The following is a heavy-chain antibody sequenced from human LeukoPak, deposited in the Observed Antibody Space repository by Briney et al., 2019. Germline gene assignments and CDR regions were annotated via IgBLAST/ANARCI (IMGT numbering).Heavy chain of an antibody. Sequence: PSETLSLTFTVSGYSISSGYYWGWIRQPPGKGLEWIGNIYHSGSTYYNPSLKSRVTISVDTSKNQFSLKLSSVTAADTAIYYCARVPFDHWGQGTLVTVSS. J-gene: IGHJ4*02. CDR2: IYHSGST. CDR1: GYSISSGYY. V-gene: IGHV4-38-2*02. CDR3: ARVPFDH.